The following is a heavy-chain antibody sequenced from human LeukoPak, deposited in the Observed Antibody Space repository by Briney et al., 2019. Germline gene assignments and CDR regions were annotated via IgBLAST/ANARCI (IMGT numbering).Heavy chain of an antibody. Sequence: SETLSLTCTVSGGSISSSSYYWGWIRQPPGKGLEWIGSIYYSGSTYYNPSLKSRVTISVDTSKNQFSLKLSSVTAADTAVYYCAREPGDIVVVTAIPGGRHGQNWFDPWGQGTLVTVSS. CDR3: AREPGDIVVVTAIPGGRHGQNWFDP. J-gene: IGHJ5*02. D-gene: IGHD2-21*02. CDR2: IYYSGST. V-gene: IGHV4-39*07. CDR1: GGSISSSSYY.